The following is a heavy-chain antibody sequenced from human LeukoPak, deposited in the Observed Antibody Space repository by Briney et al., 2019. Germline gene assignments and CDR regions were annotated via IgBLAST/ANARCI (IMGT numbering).Heavy chain of an antibody. D-gene: IGHD3-3*01. J-gene: IGHJ4*02. Sequence: GGSLRLSCAASGFTFSSYSMNWVRKAPGKGLEWVSYISSSSSTIYYADSVKGRFTISRDNAKNTLYLQMNSLRAEDTAVYYCASTPSTYYDFWSGHYWGQGTLVTVSS. CDR1: GFTFSSYS. V-gene: IGHV3-48*01. CDR2: ISSSSSTI. CDR3: ASTPSTYYDFWSGHY.